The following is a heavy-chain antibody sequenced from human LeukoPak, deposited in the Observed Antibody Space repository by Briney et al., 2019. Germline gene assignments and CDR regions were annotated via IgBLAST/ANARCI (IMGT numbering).Heavy chain of an antibody. CDR2: IYYSGST. CDR3: ARAMVVAATSNWFDP. Sequence: PSQTLSLTCTLAGRSISSYYSSWIRHPPRKLLEWNGYIYYSGSTNYNHSLKSRVTISVDTSKNQFSLKLSSVTAADTAVYYCARAMVVAATSNWFDPWGQGTLVTVSS. CDR1: GRSISSYY. J-gene: IGHJ5*02. D-gene: IGHD2-15*01. V-gene: IGHV4-59*01.